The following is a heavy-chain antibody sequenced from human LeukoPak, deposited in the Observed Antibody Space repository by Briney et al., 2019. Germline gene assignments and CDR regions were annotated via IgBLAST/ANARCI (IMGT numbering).Heavy chain of an antibody. CDR3: ATQAAEYYDLYRHLDY. J-gene: IGHJ4*02. CDR2: IIPIFGTA. V-gene: IGHV1-69*13. D-gene: IGHD3-3*01. CDR1: GGTFSSYA. Sequence: SVTVSFTASGGTFSSYAISWVRQAPGQGLEWMGGIIPIFGTANYAQKFQGRVTITADESTSTAYMELSSLRSEDTAVYYCATQAAEYYDLYRHLDYWGQGTLVTVSS.